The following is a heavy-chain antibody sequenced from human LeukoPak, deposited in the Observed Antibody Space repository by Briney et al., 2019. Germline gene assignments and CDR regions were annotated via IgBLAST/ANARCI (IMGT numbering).Heavy chain of an antibody. CDR1: GFTFSDYS. V-gene: IGHV3-48*01. CDR2: ISSDSSTI. Sequence: GGSLRLSCAASGFTFSDYSMNWVRQAPGKGLECVSYISSDSSTINYADSVKGRFTISRDNAKNSLFLQMNSLRAEDTAVYYCARDREYYYYGMDVWGQGTTVTVSS. CDR3: ARDREYYYYGMDV. J-gene: IGHJ6*02. D-gene: IGHD3-10*01.